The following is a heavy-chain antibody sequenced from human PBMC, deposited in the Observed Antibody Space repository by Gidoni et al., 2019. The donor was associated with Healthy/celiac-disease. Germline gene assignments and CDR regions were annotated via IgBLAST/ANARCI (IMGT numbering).Heavy chain of an antibody. CDR1: GGTFSSYA. J-gene: IGHJ2*01. D-gene: IGHD6-13*01. V-gene: IGHV1-69*04. CDR3: AAAAGTKDWYFDL. Sequence: QVQLVQSGAEVKKPGSSVKVSCQASGGTFSSYAISWVRQAPGQGLEWMGRIIPILGIANYAQKFQGRVTITADKSTSTAYMELSSLRSEDTAVYYCAAAAGTKDWYFDLWGRGTLVTVSS. CDR2: IIPILGIA.